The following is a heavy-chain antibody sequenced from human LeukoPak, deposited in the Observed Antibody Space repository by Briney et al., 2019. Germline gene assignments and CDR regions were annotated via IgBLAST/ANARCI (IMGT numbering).Heavy chain of an antibody. CDR2: ISGSGRYI. J-gene: IGHJ4*02. CDR1: GVTFSDYYS. D-gene: IGHD3-9*01. Sequence: GGSLRLSCSASGVTFSDYYSMNWVRQAPGKGLEWVSVISGSGRYIYYGDSVRGRFTISRDNAKNSVLLEINSLRAEDTAVYYCARTYYDILTGYNPYFDYWGQGILVTVSS. V-gene: IGHV3-21*01. CDR3: ARTYYDILTGYNPYFDY.